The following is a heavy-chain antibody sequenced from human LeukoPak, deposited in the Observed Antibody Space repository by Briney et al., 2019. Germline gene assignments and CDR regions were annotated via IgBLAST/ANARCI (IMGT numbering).Heavy chain of an antibody. J-gene: IGHJ5*02. Sequence: SETLSLTCTVSGGSISSYYWSWIRQPPGKGLEWIGYIYYSGSTNYNPSLKSRVTISVDTSKNQFSLKLSSVTAADTAVYYCAREREPYCSSTSCYRQAWFDPWGQGTLVTVSS. CDR3: AREREPYCSSTSCYRQAWFDP. CDR2: IYYSGST. D-gene: IGHD2-2*01. CDR1: GGSISSYY. V-gene: IGHV4-59*01.